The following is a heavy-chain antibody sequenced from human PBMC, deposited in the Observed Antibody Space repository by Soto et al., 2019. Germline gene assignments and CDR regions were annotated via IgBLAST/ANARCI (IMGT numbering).Heavy chain of an antibody. Sequence: SETLSLTCTVSGGSISSYYWSWIRQPPGKGLEWIGYIYYSGSTNYNPSLKSRVTISVDTSKNQFSLKLSLVTAADTAVYYCARGGGYCTNGVCYTLTRYYYGMDVWGQGTTVTVSS. D-gene: IGHD2-8*01. J-gene: IGHJ6*02. CDR3: ARGGGYCTNGVCYTLTRYYYGMDV. V-gene: IGHV4-59*01. CDR1: GGSISSYY. CDR2: IYYSGST.